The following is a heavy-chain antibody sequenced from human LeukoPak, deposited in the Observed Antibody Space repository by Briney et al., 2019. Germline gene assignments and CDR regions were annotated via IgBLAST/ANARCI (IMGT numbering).Heavy chain of an antibody. J-gene: IGHJ1*01. CDR1: GGTFSSYA. CDR3: ARDPWELVGEYFQH. V-gene: IGHV1-18*01. Sequence: ASVKVSCKASGGTFSSYAISWVRQAPGQGLEWMGWISAYNGNTNYAQKLQGRATMTTDTSTSTAYMELRSLRSDDTAVYYCARDPWELVGEYFQHWGQGTLVTVSS. D-gene: IGHD1-26*01. CDR2: ISAYNGNT.